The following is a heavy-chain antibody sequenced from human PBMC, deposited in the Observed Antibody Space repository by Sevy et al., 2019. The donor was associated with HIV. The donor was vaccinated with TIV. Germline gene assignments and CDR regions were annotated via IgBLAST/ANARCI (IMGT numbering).Heavy chain of an antibody. Sequence: GGSLRLSCAASGFTFSSYAMSWVRQAPGKGLEWVSAISGSGGSTYYADSVKGRYTIPRDNSKNTLYLQMNSLRAEDTAVYYCAKDGPIFGVVITSNDAFDIWGQGTMVTVSS. CDR3: AKDGPIFGVVITSNDAFDI. CDR1: GFTFSSYA. V-gene: IGHV3-23*01. D-gene: IGHD3-3*01. CDR2: ISGSGGST. J-gene: IGHJ3*02.